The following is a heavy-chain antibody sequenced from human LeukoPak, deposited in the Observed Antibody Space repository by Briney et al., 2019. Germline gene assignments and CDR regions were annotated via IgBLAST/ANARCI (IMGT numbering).Heavy chain of an antibody. CDR1: GGSFSGYY. D-gene: IGHD2-2*02. CDR3: ARGRVWVVVVPAAIRGNWFDP. CDR2: INHSGST. J-gene: IGHJ5*02. Sequence: PSETLSLTCAVYGGSFSGYYWSWIRQPPGKGLEWIGEINHSGSTNYNPSLKSRLTISVDTSKNQFSLKLSSVTAADTAVYYCARGRVWVVVVPAAIRGNWFDPWGQGTLVTVSS. V-gene: IGHV4-34*01.